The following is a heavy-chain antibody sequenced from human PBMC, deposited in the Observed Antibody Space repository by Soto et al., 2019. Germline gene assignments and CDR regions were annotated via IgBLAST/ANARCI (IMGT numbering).Heavy chain of an antibody. Sequence: QVQLQESGPGLVKPSQTLSLTCTVSGGSISSGGYYWSWIRQHPGKGLEWIGYIYYSGSTYYNPSLKSRVTIXXDXSXXQFSLKLSSVTAADTAVYYCARDASYSSSWYWFDPWGQGTLVTVSS. D-gene: IGHD6-13*01. CDR1: GGSISSGGYY. CDR2: IYYSGST. V-gene: IGHV4-31*03. CDR3: ARDASYSSSWYWFDP. J-gene: IGHJ5*02.